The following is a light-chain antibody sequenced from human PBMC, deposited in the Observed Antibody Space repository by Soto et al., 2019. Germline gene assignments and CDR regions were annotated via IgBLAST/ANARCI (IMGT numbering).Light chain of an antibody. CDR3: QQYGSLIT. Sequence: EIVLTQSPGTLSLSPGERATLSCRASQSLSSSYLAWHQQKPGQAPRLVIYGAFSRATGIPDRFSGSGSGTDFTLTNSRLEPEDFAVYYCQQYGSLITFGQGTRLEIK. CDR2: GAF. V-gene: IGKV3-20*01. CDR1: QSLSSSY. J-gene: IGKJ5*01.